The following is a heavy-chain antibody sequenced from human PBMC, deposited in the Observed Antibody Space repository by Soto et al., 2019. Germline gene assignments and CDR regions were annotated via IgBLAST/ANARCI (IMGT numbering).Heavy chain of an antibody. CDR2: IYYSGST. J-gene: IGHJ4*02. V-gene: IGHV4-59*01. CDR1: GGSISSYY. CDR3: ARGRRYHYYDSSGYLDY. D-gene: IGHD3-22*01. Sequence: SETLSLTCTVSGGSISSYYWSWIRQPPGKGLEWIGYIYYSGSTNYNPSLKSRVTISVDTSKNQFSLKLSSVTAADTAVYYCARGRRYHYYDSSGYLDYWGQGTLVTVSS.